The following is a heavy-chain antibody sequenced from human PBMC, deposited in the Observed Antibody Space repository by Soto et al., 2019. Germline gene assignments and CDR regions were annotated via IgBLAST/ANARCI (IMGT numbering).Heavy chain of an antibody. Sequence: EVQLVETGGGLIQPGGSLRLSCAVSGFSVGSNYMTWVRQSPGKGLEWVSLIYSNGDTDYADSVKGRFSISRDNFKNTLYLQMNNLRAEDTAVYHSERKSDSSPVPEADGVWGRGTLVTVSS. V-gene: IGHV3-53*02. D-gene: IGHD2-8*01. CDR3: ERKSDSSPVPEADGV. CDR2: IYSNGDT. J-gene: IGHJ4*02. CDR1: GFSVGSNY.